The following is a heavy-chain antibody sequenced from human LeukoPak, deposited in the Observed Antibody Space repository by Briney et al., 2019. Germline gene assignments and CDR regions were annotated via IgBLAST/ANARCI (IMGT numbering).Heavy chain of an antibody. CDR1: GYTFTSYD. CDR2: MNPNSGNT. Sequence: ASVKVSCKASGYTFTSYDINWVRQATGHGLEWVGWMNPNSGNTGYAQKFQGRVTITRNTSISTAYMELSSLRSEDTAVYYCARTEYYDSSAQDYWGQGTLVTVSS. J-gene: IGHJ4*02. D-gene: IGHD3-22*01. V-gene: IGHV1-8*03. CDR3: ARTEYYDSSAQDY.